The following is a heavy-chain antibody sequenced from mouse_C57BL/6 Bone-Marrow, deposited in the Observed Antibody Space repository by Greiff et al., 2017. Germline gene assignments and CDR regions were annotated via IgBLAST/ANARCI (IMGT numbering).Heavy chain of an antibody. CDR2: IDPSDSYT. Sequence: QVQLQQPGAELVKPGASVKLSCKASGYTFTSYWMQWVKQRPGQGLEWIGEIDPSDSYTNYNQKFKGKATLTVDTSSSTAYMQLSSLTSEDSAVYYCARPDIYYGYDYWGQGTTLTVSS. CDR3: ARPDIYYGYDY. V-gene: IGHV1-50*01. CDR1: GYTFTSYW. D-gene: IGHD2-2*01. J-gene: IGHJ2*01.